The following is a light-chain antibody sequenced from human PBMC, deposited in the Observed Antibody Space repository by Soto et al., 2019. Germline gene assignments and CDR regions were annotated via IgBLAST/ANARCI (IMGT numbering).Light chain of an antibody. CDR1: SSNIGAGYD. CDR2: NNN. CDR3: QSFDDSLSGSRV. V-gene: IGLV1-40*01. J-gene: IGLJ3*02. Sequence: QSVLTQPPSVSGAPGQRVTISCTGSSSNIGAGYDVHWYQQLPGTSPKLLIYNNNNRPSGVPDRFSGSKSGTSASLAITGLQAEDEADYYCQSFDDSLSGSRVFGGGTQLTVL.